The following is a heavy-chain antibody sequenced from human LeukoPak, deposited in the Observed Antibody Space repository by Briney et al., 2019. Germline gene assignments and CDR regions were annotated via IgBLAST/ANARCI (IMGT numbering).Heavy chain of an antibody. V-gene: IGHV4-34*01. CDR3: ARREEYAAAYDY. CDR2: INHSGST. Sequence: PSETLSLTRAVYGGSFSGYYWSWIRQPPGKGLEWIGEINHSGSTNYNPSLKSRVTISVDTSKNQFSLKLSSVTAADTAVYYCARREEYAAAYDYWGQGTLVTVSS. J-gene: IGHJ4*02. D-gene: IGHD2-8*01. CDR1: GGSFSGYY.